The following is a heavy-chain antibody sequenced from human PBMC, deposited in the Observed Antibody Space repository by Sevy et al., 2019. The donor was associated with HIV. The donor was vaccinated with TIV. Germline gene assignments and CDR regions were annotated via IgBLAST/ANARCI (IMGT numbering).Heavy chain of an antibody. CDR3: AREGGDSSGYYYVFNHYYYYGMDV. CDR1: GFTFSSYA. CDR2: ISYDGSNK. J-gene: IGHJ6*02. V-gene: IGHV3-30-3*01. D-gene: IGHD3-22*01. Sequence: GGSLRLSCAASGFTFSSYAMHWVRQAPGKGLEWVAVISYDGSNKYYADSVKGRFTISRDNSKNTLYLQMNSLRAEDTALYYCAREGGDSSGYYYVFNHYYYYGMDVWGQGTTVTVSS.